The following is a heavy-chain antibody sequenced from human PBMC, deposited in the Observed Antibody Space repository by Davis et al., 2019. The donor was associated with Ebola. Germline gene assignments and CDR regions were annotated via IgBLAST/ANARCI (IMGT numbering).Heavy chain of an antibody. D-gene: IGHD5-12*01. Sequence: PGGSLRLSCAASGFTFDDYAMHWVRQAPGKGLEWVSLISGDGGSTYYADSVKGRFTISRDNSKNSLYLQMNSLRTEDTALYYCAKDKVMSGYEYYYYYYGMDVWGQGTTVTVSS. CDR2: ISGDGGST. CDR1: GFTFDDYA. CDR3: AKDKVMSGYEYYYYYYGMDV. V-gene: IGHV3-43*02. J-gene: IGHJ6*02.